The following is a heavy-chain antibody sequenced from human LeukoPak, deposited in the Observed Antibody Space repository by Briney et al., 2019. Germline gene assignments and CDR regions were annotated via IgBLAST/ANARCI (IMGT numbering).Heavy chain of an antibody. J-gene: IGHJ5*02. D-gene: IGHD2-15*01. V-gene: IGHV4-59*01. CDR3: AGDSDHCSGGSCYSGWFDP. CDR1: GGSISSYY. CDR2: IYYSGST. Sequence: SETLSLTCTVSGGSISSYYWSWLRQPPGKGLEWIGYIYYSGSTNYNPSLKSRVTISVDTSKNQFSLKLSSVTAADTAVYYCAGDSDHCSGGSCYSGWFDPWGQGTLVTVSS.